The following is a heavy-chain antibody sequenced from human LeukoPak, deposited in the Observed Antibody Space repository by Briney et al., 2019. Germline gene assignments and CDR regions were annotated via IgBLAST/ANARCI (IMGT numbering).Heavy chain of an antibody. CDR1: GGSINDYY. CDR3: ARDFLPPHYTATIRPDWYFDL. CDR2: IYYSGTT. V-gene: IGHV4-59*01. J-gene: IGHJ2*01. D-gene: IGHD5-12*01. Sequence: SETLSLTCTVSGGSINDYYWSWIRQPPGEGLEWIGNIYYSGTTSYNPSLESRVIISVDTSKNQFSLKLNSVTAADTAVYYCARDFLPPHYTATIRPDWYFDLWGRGTLVTVSS.